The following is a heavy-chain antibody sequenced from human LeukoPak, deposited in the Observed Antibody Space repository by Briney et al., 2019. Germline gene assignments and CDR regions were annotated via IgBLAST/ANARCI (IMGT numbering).Heavy chain of an antibody. Sequence: SCKASGYTFTSYGISWVRQAPGQGLEWVAVIWYDGSNKYYADSVKGRFTISRDNSKNTLYLQMNSLRAEDTAVYYCARDKDTTEDYFDYWGQGTLVTVSS. D-gene: IGHD2-15*01. CDR3: ARDKDTTEDYFDY. CDR2: IWYDGSNK. CDR1: GYTFTSYG. J-gene: IGHJ4*02. V-gene: IGHV3-33*01.